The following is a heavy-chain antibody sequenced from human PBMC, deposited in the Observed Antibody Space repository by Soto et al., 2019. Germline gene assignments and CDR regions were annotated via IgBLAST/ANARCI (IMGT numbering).Heavy chain of an antibody. CDR1: GPTFIAYY. CDR2: IDPKSGGT. CDR3: ARVSVDVPE. V-gene: IGHV1-2*02. Sequence: QLVQSGAEVKKPGASVKVSCKTSGPTFIAYYIHWVRQAPGQGLEWMGWIDPKSGGTTYEQKFLGRVTMIRDASINTTYMELNRLTSDDTAVYYCARVSVDVPEWGQGTLLTVSS. D-gene: IGHD5-12*01. J-gene: IGHJ4*02.